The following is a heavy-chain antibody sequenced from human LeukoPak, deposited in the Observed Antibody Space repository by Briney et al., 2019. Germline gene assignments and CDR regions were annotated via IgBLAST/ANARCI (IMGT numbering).Heavy chain of an antibody. J-gene: IGHJ3*02. Sequence: GSLRLSCAASGFTFSNYEMNWVRQAPGKGLEWVSVIYSGGSTYYADSVKGRFTISRDNSKNTLYLQMNSLRAEDTAVYYCAILYDSSGYYAFDIWGQGTMVTVSS. V-gene: IGHV3-53*01. D-gene: IGHD3-22*01. CDR1: GFTFSNYE. CDR3: AILYDSSGYYAFDI. CDR2: IYSGGST.